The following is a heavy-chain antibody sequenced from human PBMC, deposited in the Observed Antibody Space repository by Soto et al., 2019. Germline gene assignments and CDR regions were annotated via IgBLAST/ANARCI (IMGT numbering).Heavy chain of an antibody. CDR3: ARIGAMTYYSGMHV. CDR1: GYSFANYW. V-gene: IGHV5-51*01. Sequence: PGESLKISCEGSGYSFANYWIGWVRQMPGKGLEWMGIIYPGDSDTRYGPSFQGQVTISADKFINTAYLQWSSLKASDAAMYYCARIGAMTYYSGMHVWGEGTPVTVSS. J-gene: IGHJ6*04. CDR2: IYPGDSDT.